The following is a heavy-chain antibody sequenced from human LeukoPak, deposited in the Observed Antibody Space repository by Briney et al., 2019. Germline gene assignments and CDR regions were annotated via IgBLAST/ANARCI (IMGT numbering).Heavy chain of an antibody. J-gene: IGHJ4*02. Sequence: GGSLRLSCAASGFTFSSYAMSWVRQAPGKGLEWVSAISGSGGNTYYADSVKGRFTIPRDNSKNTLYLQMNSLRAEDTAVYYCAKVRYCSGGSCYPSFDYWGQGTLVTVSS. CDR1: GFTFSSYA. CDR2: ISGSGGNT. D-gene: IGHD2-15*01. V-gene: IGHV3-23*01. CDR3: AKVRYCSGGSCYPSFDY.